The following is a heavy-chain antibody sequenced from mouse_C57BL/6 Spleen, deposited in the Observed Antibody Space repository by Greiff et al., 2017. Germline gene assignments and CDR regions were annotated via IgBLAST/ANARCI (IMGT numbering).Heavy chain of an antibody. CDR2: IDPENGDT. J-gene: IGHJ1*03. CDR1: GFNIKDDY. Sequence: EVQLVESGAELVRPGASVKLSCTASGFNIKDDYMHWVKQRPEQGLEWIGWIDPENGDTEYASKFQGKATITADTSSNTAYLQLSSLTSEDTAVYYCTTGSYGYFDVWGTGTTVTVSS. CDR3: TTGSYGYFDV. D-gene: IGHD1-1*01. V-gene: IGHV14-4*01.